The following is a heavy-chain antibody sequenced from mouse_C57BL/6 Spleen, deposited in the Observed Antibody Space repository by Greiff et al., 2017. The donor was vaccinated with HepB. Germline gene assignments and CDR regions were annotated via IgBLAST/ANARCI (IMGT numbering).Heavy chain of an antibody. Sequence: QVQLQQPGAELVRPGSSVKLSCKASGYTFTSYWMDWVKQRPGQGLEWIGNIYPSDSETHYNQKFKDKATLTVDKSSSTAYTQLSSLTSEDSAVYYCARTSNWDGALDYWGQGTTLTVSS. CDR1: GYTFTSYW. V-gene: IGHV1-61*01. CDR3: ARTSNWDGALDY. CDR2: IYPSDSET. J-gene: IGHJ2*01. D-gene: IGHD4-1*01.